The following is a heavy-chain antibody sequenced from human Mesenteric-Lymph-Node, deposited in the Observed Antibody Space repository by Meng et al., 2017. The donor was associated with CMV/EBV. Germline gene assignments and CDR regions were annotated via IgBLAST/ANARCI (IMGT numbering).Heavy chain of an antibody. Sequence: SETLSLTCTVSGGSVSSGSYYWSWIRQPPGKGLEWIGYIYYSGSTNYNPSLKSRVTISVDTSKNQFSLKLSSVTAADTAVYYCARVTGYCSSTSCYTWGLTVIDAFDIWGQGTMVTVSS. V-gene: IGHV4-61*01. CDR1: GGSVSSGSYY. D-gene: IGHD2-2*02. CDR3: ARVTGYCSSTSCYTWGLTVIDAFDI. CDR2: IYYSGST. J-gene: IGHJ3*02.